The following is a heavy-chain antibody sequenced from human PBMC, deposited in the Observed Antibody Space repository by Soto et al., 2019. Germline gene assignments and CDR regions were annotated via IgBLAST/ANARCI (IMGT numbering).Heavy chain of an antibody. CDR3: AAGGSSSWFKLDY. CDR2: IVVGSGNT. J-gene: IGHJ4*02. Sequence: SVKVSCKASGFTFTSSAVQWVRQARGQRLEWIGWIVVGSGNTNYAQKFQERVTITRDMSTSTAYMELSSLRSEDTAVYYCAAGGSSSWFKLDYWGQGTLVTVSS. V-gene: IGHV1-58*01. D-gene: IGHD6-13*01. CDR1: GFTFTSSA.